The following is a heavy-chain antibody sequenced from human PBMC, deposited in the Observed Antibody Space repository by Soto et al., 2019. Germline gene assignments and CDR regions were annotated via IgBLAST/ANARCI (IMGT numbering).Heavy chain of an antibody. Sequence: LRLSCAASGFTSSNAWMSWVRQAPGKGLEWVGRIKSKTDGGTTDYAAPVKGRFTISRDDSKNTLYLQMNSLKTEDTAVYYCTTGRVVGATWPIDYWGQGTLVTVSS. D-gene: IGHD1-26*01. J-gene: IGHJ4*02. CDR2: IKSKTDGGTT. CDR1: GFTSSNAW. CDR3: TTGRVVGATWPIDY. V-gene: IGHV3-15*01.